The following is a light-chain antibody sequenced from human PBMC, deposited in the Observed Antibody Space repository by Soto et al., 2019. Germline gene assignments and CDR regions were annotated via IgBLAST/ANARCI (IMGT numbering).Light chain of an antibody. Sequence: EIVMTQSPATLSVSPGERATLSCRASESVSSNLAWYQQKPGQAPRLLIYGSSTRATGIPARFSVSASGTAFTLTITILQSEDFAVYYCQQYNNSPRTFGQATKVKFK. CDR3: QQYNNSPRT. V-gene: IGKV3-15*01. CDR1: ESVSSN. CDR2: GSS. J-gene: IGKJ1*01.